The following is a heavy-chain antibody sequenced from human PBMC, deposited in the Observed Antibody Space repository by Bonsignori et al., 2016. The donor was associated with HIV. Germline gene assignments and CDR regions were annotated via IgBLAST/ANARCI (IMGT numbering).Heavy chain of an antibody. V-gene: IGHV1-8*01. CDR2: MNPNSGNT. Sequence: WVRQAPGQGLEWMGWMNPNSGNTGYAQKFQGRVTMTRNTSISTAYMELSSLRSEDTAVYYCARGPSDYWGQGTLVTVSS. CDR3: ARGPSDY. J-gene: IGHJ4*02.